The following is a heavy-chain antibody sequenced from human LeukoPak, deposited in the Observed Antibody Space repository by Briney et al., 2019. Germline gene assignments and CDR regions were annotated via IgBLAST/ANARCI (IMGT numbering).Heavy chain of an antibody. J-gene: IGHJ3*02. D-gene: IGHD2-15*01. CDR3: ARPLVVVAATSAFDI. Sequence: GESLKISCKGSGYSFTSYWIGWVRQMPGKGLEWMGIIYPGDSDTRYSPSFQGQVTISADKSIGTAYLQWSSLKASDTAMYYCARPLVVVAATSAFDIWGQGTMVTVSS. CDR1: GYSFTSYW. CDR2: IYPGDSDT. V-gene: IGHV5-51*01.